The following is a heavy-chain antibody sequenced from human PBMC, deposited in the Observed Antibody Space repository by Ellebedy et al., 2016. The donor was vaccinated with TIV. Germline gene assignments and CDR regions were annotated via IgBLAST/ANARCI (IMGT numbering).Heavy chain of an antibody. Sequence: GGSLRLSCAASGFTVSSNYMSWVRQAPGKGLEWVSYISSSSSTIYYADSVKGRFTISRDNAKNSLYLQMNSLRTEDTALYYCAKESGYSSGNFDYWGQGTLVTVSS. CDR3: AKESGYSSGNFDY. CDR2: ISSSSSTI. V-gene: IGHV3-48*01. CDR1: GFTVSSNY. J-gene: IGHJ4*02. D-gene: IGHD6-19*01.